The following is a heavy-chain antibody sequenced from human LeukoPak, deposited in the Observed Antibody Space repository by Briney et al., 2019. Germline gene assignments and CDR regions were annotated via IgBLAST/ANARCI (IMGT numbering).Heavy chain of an antibody. D-gene: IGHD5-12*01. J-gene: IGHJ4*02. Sequence: SQTLSLTCAISGDSVSSNSAAWNWIRQSPSGGLEWLGRTYYRSKWYNDYAVSVKSRITINPDTSKNQFSLQLNSVTPEDTAVSYCARADPNSGYDFPFDYWGQGTLVTVSS. V-gene: IGHV6-1*01. CDR3: ARADPNSGYDFPFDY. CDR2: TYYRSKWYN. CDR1: GDSVSSNSAA.